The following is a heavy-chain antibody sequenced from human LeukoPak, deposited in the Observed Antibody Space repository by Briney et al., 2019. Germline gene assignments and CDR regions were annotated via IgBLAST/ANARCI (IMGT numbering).Heavy chain of an antibody. CDR3: ARGEVVTATNNWFDP. CDR1: GYTFTSYD. CDR2: MNPNSGNT. Sequence: ASVKVSCKASGYTFTSYDINWVRQATGQGLEWMGWMNPNSGNTGYAQKFQGRVTMTRNTSISTAYMELSSLRSEDTAVYYCARGEVVTATNNWFDPWGQGTLVTVSS. J-gene: IGHJ5*02. D-gene: IGHD2-21*02. V-gene: IGHV1-8*01.